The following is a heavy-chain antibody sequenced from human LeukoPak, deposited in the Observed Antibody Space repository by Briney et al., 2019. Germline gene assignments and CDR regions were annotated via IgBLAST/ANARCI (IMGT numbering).Heavy chain of an antibody. D-gene: IGHD6-19*01. V-gene: IGHV1-2*02. Sequence: ASVKVSCKASGYTFTGYYMHWVRQAPGQGLEWMGWINPNSGGTNYAQKFQGRVTMTRDTSISTAYMELSGLRSDDTAVYYCAREAVAGTYWFDPWGQGTLVTVSS. CDR3: AREAVAGTYWFDP. CDR2: INPNSGGT. J-gene: IGHJ5*02. CDR1: GYTFTGYY.